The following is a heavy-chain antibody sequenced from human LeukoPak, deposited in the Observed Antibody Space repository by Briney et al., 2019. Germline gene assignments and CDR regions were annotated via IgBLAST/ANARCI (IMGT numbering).Heavy chain of an antibody. CDR1: VYAFTTDT. J-gene: IGHJ4*02. CDR2: ISVSNGNT. D-gene: IGHD5-12*01. V-gene: IGHV1-18*04. Sequence: ASVKVSCKRSVYAFTTDTITWVRQAPGRGLEWMGWISVSNGNTNNAQKFQGRVTMTTDTSTSTAYMELRSLRSDDTAVYYCARWDRMDVAATNDDCWGQGTLVTVSS. CDR3: ARWDRMDVAATNDDC.